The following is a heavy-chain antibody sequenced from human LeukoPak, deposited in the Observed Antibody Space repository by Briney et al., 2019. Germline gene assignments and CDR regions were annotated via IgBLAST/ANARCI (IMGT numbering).Heavy chain of an antibody. D-gene: IGHD4-17*01. CDR1: GYTFTSYG. Sequence: SVKVSCKASGYTFTSYGISWVRQAPGQGLEWMGGIIPIFGTANYAQKFQGRVTITADESTSTAYMELSSLRSEDTAVYYCASATVTNYYYYYGMDVWGKGTTVTVSS. V-gene: IGHV1-69*13. J-gene: IGHJ6*04. CDR3: ASATVTNYYYYYGMDV. CDR2: IIPIFGTA.